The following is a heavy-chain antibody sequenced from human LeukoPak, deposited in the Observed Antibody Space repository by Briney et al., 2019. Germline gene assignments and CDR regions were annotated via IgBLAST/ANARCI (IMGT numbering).Heavy chain of an antibody. D-gene: IGHD6-25*01. V-gene: IGHV4-31*11. CDR1: GDSINNGDNY. J-gene: IGHJ5*02. CDR2: IYYSGST. CDR3: ARVGGTRLRWFDP. Sequence: PSQTLSLTCVVSGDSINNGDNYWSWIRQHPDKGLEWIAYIYYSGSTYYNPSLKSRVTISVDTSKNQFSLKLSSVTAADTAVYYCARVGGTRLRWFDPWGQGTLVTVSS.